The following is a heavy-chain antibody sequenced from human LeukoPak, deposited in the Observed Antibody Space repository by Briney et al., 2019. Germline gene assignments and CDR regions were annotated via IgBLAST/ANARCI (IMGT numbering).Heavy chain of an antibody. CDR3: PRSAGSSSVCDY. J-gene: IGHJ4*02. CDR2: MNPNSGGT. CDR1: GYTLTGYY. Sequence: ASVKVSCKASGYTLTGYYMHWVRQAPGQAPEWMGWMNPNSGGTTYSQKFQGRVTMTRDTSISTAYMELSRLTSDDTAVYYCPRSAGSSSVCDYWGQGSLVTVSS. V-gene: IGHV1-2*02. D-gene: IGHD6-19*01.